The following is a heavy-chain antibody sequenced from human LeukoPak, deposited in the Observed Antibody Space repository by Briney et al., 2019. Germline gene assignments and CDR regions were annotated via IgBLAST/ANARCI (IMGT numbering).Heavy chain of an antibody. D-gene: IGHD2/OR15-2a*01. Sequence: SETLSLTCTVCGGSVSSTSNYWGWIRQPPGKGLEWIGSIHYSGSTYYNPSLKSRVTISVDTSKNQFSLKLSSVTAADPSVYYCARQSAIDLPPKFWGQGALVTVSS. CDR1: GGSVSSTSNY. V-gene: IGHV4-39*01. CDR3: ARQSAIDLPPKF. J-gene: IGHJ4*02. CDR2: IHYSGST.